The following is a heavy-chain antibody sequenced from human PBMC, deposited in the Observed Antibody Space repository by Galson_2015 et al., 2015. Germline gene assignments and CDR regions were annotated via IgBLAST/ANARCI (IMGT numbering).Heavy chain of an antibody. Sequence: SGAPSLPRTVSGGPLSSYYWSWIRQPPGKGPEWSWYIYYSGGTKHNPSLKSRVTISVDTSKNQFSLKLSSVTAADTAVYYCARDVRIAARQVVGSNWFDPWGQGTLVTVSS. CDR3: ARDVRIAARQVVGSNWFDP. CDR2: IYYSGGT. D-gene: IGHD6-6*01. J-gene: IGHJ5*02. CDR1: GGPLSSYY. V-gene: IGHV4-59*01.